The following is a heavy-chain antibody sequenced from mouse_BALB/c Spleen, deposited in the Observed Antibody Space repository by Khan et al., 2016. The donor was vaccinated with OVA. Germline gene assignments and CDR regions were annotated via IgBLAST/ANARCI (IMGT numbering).Heavy chain of an antibody. J-gene: IGHJ3*01. Sequence: QVQLQQSGAELVRPGVSVKISCKGSGYTFTDFAMHWVKQSRAKSLEWIGVISTFYGDATYNQMFKDKATMTVDKSSSTAYMELVRLTSEDSAIYYCARGSGNSRFAYWGQGTLVTVSA. CDR1: GYTFTDFA. CDR2: ISTFYGDA. CDR3: ARGSGNSRFAY. D-gene: IGHD1-3*01. V-gene: IGHV1S137*01.